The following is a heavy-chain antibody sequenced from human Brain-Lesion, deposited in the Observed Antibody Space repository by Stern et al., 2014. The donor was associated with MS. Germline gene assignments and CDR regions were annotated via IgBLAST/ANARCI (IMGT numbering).Heavy chain of an antibody. J-gene: IGHJ2*01. CDR2: VYFSGST. V-gene: IGHV4-39*01. Sequence: QVQLQESGPGLVKPSQTLSLTCTVSGGSLSDSSYYWGWIRQSPGKGLEWIGSVYFSGSTHYNPSLKSRVTISVETSQNQFSLKVNSMTAADTAMYYCATRTTMATRSYWYFDLWGRGTLVTVSS. CDR1: GGSLSDSSYY. CDR3: ATRTTMATRSYWYFDL. D-gene: IGHD4-23*01.